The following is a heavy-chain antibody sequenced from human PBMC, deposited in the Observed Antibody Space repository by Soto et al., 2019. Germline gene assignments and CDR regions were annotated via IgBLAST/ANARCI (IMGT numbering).Heavy chain of an antibody. CDR3: ARGRVPSLSDAFDI. CDR1: GGTFSSYA. Sequence: QVQLVQSGAEVKKPGSSVKVSCKASGGTFSSYAISWVRQAPGQGLEWMGGIIPIFGTANYAQKFQGRVTSTADESTGTAYMELGSMRSEDTAVYYCARGRVPSLSDAFDIWGQGTMVTVSS. V-gene: IGHV1-69*01. CDR2: IIPIFGTA. D-gene: IGHD3-10*01. J-gene: IGHJ3*02.